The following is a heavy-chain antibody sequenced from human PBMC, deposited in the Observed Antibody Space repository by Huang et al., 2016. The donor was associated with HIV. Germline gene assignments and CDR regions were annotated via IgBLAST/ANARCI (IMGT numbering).Heavy chain of an antibody. D-gene: IGHD3-10*01. CDR3: ARDTMVRGFDY. CDR1: GGSISSHY. V-gene: IGHV4-59*11. J-gene: IGHJ4*02. Sequence: QVQLQESGPGLVKPSETLSLTCTVSGGSISSHYWSWIRPPPGKGLEWIGSIYYSGSTNYNPSRKSRVTISVDTSKNQFSLKLSSVTAADTAVYYCARDTMVRGFDYWGQGTLVTVSS. CDR2: IYYSGST.